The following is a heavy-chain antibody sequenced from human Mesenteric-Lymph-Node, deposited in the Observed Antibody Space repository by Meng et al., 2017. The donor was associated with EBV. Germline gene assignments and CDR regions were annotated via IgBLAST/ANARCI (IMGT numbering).Heavy chain of an antibody. J-gene: IGHJ2*01. Sequence: QAHVQVSGPCRVKPSETLSLPCSVSGGSIRGYYLVWIRQPPGNGLEWIGYIYYSGSTNYTPSLKSRVTTSVDTSKNQFSLKLSSVTAADTAVYYCARRQEIYWYFDLWGRGTLVTVSS. CDR3: ARRQEIYWYFDL. CDR1: GGSIRGYY. CDR2: IYYSGST. V-gene: IGHV4-59*01.